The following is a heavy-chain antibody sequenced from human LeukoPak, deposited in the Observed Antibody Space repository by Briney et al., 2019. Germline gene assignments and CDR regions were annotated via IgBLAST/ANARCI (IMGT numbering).Heavy chain of an antibody. V-gene: IGHV3-30*18. CDR3: AKGARIAVAGKLDY. CDR2: ISYDGSNK. CDR1: GFTFSSYG. D-gene: IGHD6-19*01. Sequence: PGRSLRLSCAASGFTFSSYGMHWVRQAPGKGLEWVAVISYDGSNKYYANSVKGRFTISRDNSKNTLYLQMNSLRAEDTAVYYCAKGARIAVAGKLDYWGQGTLVTVSS. J-gene: IGHJ4*02.